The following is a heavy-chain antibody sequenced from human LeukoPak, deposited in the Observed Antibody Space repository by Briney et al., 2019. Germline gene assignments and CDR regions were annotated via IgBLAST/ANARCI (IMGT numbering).Heavy chain of an antibody. Sequence: ASVKVSCKASGYTFTGYYMHWVRQAPGQGLEWMGWINPNGGGTNYAQKFQGWVTMTRDTSISTAYMELSRLRSDDTAVYYCARGLGYCSSTSCWPGFDPWGQGTLVTVSS. CDR2: INPNGGGT. V-gene: IGHV1-2*04. D-gene: IGHD2-2*01. CDR3: ARGLGYCSSTSCWPGFDP. CDR1: GYTFTGYY. J-gene: IGHJ5*02.